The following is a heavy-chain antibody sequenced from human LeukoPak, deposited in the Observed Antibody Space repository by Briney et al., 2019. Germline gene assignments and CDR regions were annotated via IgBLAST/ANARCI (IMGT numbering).Heavy chain of an antibody. CDR3: AKEGWNCSSTSCYRDPFDY. Sequence: PGGSLRLSCAASGFTFSSYAMSWVRQAPGKGLEWVSAISGSGGSTSYADSVKGRFTISRDNSKNTLYLQMNSLRAEDTAVYYCAKEGWNCSSTSCYRDPFDYWGQGTLVTVSS. V-gene: IGHV3-23*01. CDR1: GFTFSSYA. J-gene: IGHJ4*02. D-gene: IGHD2-2*01. CDR2: ISGSGGST.